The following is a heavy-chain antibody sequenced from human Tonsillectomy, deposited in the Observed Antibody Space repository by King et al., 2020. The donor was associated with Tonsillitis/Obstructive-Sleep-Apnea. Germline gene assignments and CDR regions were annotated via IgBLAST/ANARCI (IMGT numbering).Heavy chain of an antibody. D-gene: IGHD2-15*01. V-gene: IGHV1-46*01. CDR3: ARDDAVGSHLDY. CDR1: GYIFTRYY. CDR2: INPSDGST. Sequence: QLVQSGAEVKKPGASVKVSCESSGYIFTRYYIHWVRQAPGQGLEWMGIINPSDGSTTYAQKFQGRVTMTRDTSTSTVYMELSSLRSDDTAVYYCARDDAVGSHLDYWGQGTLVTVSS. J-gene: IGHJ4*02.